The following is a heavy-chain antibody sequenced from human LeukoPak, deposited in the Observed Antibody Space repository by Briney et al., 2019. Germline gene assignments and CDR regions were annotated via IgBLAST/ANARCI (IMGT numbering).Heavy chain of an antibody. CDR2: ISWNSGSI. Sequence: GGSLRLSCAASGFTFDDYAMHWVRQAPGKGLEWVSGISWNSGSIGYADSVKGRFTISRDNAKNSLYLQMNSLRAEDTALYYCAKDAQPYGSGSLNALFDYWGQGTLVTVSS. V-gene: IGHV3-9*01. J-gene: IGHJ4*01. CDR1: GFTFDDYA. CDR3: AKDAQPYGSGSLNALFDY. D-gene: IGHD3-10*01.